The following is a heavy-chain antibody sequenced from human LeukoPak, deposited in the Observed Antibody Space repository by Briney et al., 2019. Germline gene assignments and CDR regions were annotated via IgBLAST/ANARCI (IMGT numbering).Heavy chain of an antibody. CDR3: ARDGARFGELWWGFDP. CDR1: GGSISSYY. V-gene: IGHV4-59*01. Sequence: SETLSLTCTVSGGSISSYYWSWIRQPPGKGLEWIGYIYYSGSTNYNPSLKSRVTISVDTSKNQFSLKLSSVTAADTAVYYCARDGARFGELWWGFDPWGQGTLVTVSS. D-gene: IGHD3-10*01. J-gene: IGHJ5*02. CDR2: IYYSGST.